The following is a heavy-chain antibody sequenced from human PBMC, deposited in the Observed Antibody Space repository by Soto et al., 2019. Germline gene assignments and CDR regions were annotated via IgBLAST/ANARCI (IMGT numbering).Heavy chain of an antibody. V-gene: IGHV3-48*02. CDR2: ITGSSGTI. D-gene: IGHD2-8*01. J-gene: IGHJ5*02. CDR3: ARDNGMAGSFDP. CDR1: GFTFSAYS. Sequence: GGSLSLSCAASGFTFSAYSMNWARQAPGKGLEWVSYITGSSGTIFYADSVKGRFTISRDNAKNSLYLQMNSLRDEDTAVYYCARDNGMAGSFDPWGQGTLVTVPQ.